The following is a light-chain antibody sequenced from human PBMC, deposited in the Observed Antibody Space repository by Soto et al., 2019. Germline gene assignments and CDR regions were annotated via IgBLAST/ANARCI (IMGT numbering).Light chain of an antibody. J-gene: IGLJ1*01. CDR3: SLYISGSTYV. V-gene: IGLV1-44*01. CDR2: SNS. CDR1: SPNISSNI. Sequence: QSVLTQPPSASGTPGQRVTISCSGSSPNISSNIVNWYQQLPGTAPKLLIYSNSQRPSGVPDRFSGSKSGSTASLTISGLQAEDEADYYCSLYISGSTYVFGTGTKVTGL.